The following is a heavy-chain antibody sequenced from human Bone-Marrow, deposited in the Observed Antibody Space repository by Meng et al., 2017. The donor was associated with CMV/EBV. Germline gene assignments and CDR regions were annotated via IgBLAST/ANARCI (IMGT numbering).Heavy chain of an antibody. V-gene: IGHV1-2*02. Sequence: ASVKVSCKASGYTFTGYYMHWVRQAPGQGLEWMGWINPNSGGTNYAQKFQGRVTMTRDTSISTAYMELSRLRSDDTAVYYCARAPSTFGGVIVHPPDYCGQGTLVTVSS. D-gene: IGHD3-16*02. CDR3: ARAPSTFGGVIVHPPDY. CDR1: GYTFTGYY. J-gene: IGHJ4*02. CDR2: INPNSGGT.